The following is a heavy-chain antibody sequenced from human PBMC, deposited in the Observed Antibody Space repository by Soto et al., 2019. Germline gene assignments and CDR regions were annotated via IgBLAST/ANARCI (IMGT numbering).Heavy chain of an antibody. Sequence: EVQLLESGGGLVQPGGSLRLSCAVSGFTFSNYAMSWVRQAPGKGREWVSAISGSGNSTNYADSVKGRCTISRDNAKNTVYLQMNSLRAEDTAVYSCARDVWELLRGFDPWGQGTLVTVSS. CDR1: GFTFSNYA. CDR2: ISGSGNST. V-gene: IGHV3-23*01. D-gene: IGHD1-26*01. J-gene: IGHJ5*02. CDR3: ARDVWELLRGFDP.